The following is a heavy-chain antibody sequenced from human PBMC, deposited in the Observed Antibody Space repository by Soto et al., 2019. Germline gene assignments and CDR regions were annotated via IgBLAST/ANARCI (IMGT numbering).Heavy chain of an antibody. V-gene: IGHV3-30*18. CDR1: GFTFSSYG. CDR3: AKDRAEDGSKWYYGLDV. D-gene: IGHD6-13*01. CDR2: ISYDGSNK. Sequence: PGGSLRLSCAASGFTFSSYGMHWVRQAPGKGLEWVAVISYDGSNKYYADSVKGRFTISRDNSKNTLYLQMNSLRAEDTAVYYCAKDRAEDGSKWYYGLDVWGQGTTVTVSS. J-gene: IGHJ6*02.